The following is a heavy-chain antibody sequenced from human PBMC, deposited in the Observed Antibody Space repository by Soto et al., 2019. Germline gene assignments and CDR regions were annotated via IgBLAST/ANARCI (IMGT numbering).Heavy chain of an antibody. CDR1: GFTFSSYG. D-gene: IGHD3-3*01. V-gene: IGHV3-30*18. CDR2: ISYDGSNK. Sequence: TGGSLRLSCAASGFTFSSYGMHWVRQAPGKGLEWVAVISYDGSNKYYADSVKGRFTISRDNSKITLYLQMNSLKAEDTAVYYCAKVLSLYVLRFLEWFPDSDTEFDYWGQGTLVTVSS. J-gene: IGHJ4*02. CDR3: AKVLSLYVLRFLEWFPDSDTEFDY.